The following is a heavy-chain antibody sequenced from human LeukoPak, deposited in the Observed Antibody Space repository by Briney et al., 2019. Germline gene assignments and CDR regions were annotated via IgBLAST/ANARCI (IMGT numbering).Heavy chain of an antibody. V-gene: IGHV4-34*01. CDR3: ARGSNPACVDY. Sequence: SETLSLTCAVYGGSFSGYYWSWIRQPPGKGLEWIGEINHSGSTNYNPSLKSRVTISVDTSKNQFSLKLSSVTAADTAVYYCARGSNPACVDYWGQGTLDTVSS. J-gene: IGHJ4*02. CDR2: INHSGST. D-gene: IGHD4-11*01. CDR1: GGSFSGYY.